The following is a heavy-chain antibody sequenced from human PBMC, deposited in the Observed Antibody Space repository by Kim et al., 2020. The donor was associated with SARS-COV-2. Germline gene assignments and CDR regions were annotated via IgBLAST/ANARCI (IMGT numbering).Heavy chain of an antibody. CDR2: IIPIFGTT. D-gene: IGHD2-8*01. CDR1: GNTVSNYA. V-gene: IGHV1-69*06. CDR3: ARGVCPNGVCYDSIGHFDY. Sequence: SVKVTCTTSGNTVSNYAINWVRQAPGQGLEWMGGIIPIFGTTTYAQKFQGRVTITADKSTDTAYMEWSSLRSEDTAGYYCARGVCPNGVCYDSIGHFDY. J-gene: IGHJ4*01.